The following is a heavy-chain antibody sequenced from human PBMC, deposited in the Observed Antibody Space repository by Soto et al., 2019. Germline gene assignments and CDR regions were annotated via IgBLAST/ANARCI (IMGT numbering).Heavy chain of an antibody. J-gene: IGHJ6*02. D-gene: IGHD2-2*01. CDR3: ARHGCSSTSCYDNYYYYGMDV. Sequence: GESLKISCKGSGYSFTSYWIGWVRQMPGKGLEWLGIIYPGDSDTRYSPSFQGQVTISADKSISTAYLQWSSLKASDTAMYYCARHGCSSTSCYDNYYYYGMDVWGQGTTVTVSS. CDR1: GYSFTSYW. V-gene: IGHV5-51*01. CDR2: IYPGDSDT.